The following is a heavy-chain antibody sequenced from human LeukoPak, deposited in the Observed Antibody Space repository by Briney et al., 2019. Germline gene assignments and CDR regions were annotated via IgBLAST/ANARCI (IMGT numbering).Heavy chain of an antibody. J-gene: IGHJ4*02. V-gene: IGHV3-33*01. Sequence: GGSLRLSCAASGFTFSHYGMHWVRQAPGKGREWMKFMWSDNTQKACAVSVKTRFTVPRHSSEHTLYPQMNSRRTEDAAVYFCARGGIWNAGGWGKGTLVTVSS. CDR2: MWSDNTQK. CDR1: GFTFSHYG. D-gene: IGHD1-1*01. CDR3: ARGGIWNAGG.